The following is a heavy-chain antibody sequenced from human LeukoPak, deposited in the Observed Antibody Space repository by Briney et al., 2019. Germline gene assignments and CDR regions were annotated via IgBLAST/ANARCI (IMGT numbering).Heavy chain of an antibody. CDR2: ISWNSGSI. D-gene: IGHD3-22*01. CDR1: GFTFDDYA. J-gene: IGHJ5*02. CDR3: AKGVSGYQGGWFDP. Sequence: GGSLRLYCAASGFTFDDYAMHWVRQAPGKGLEWVSGISWNSGSIGYADSVKGRFTISRDNAKNSLYLQMNSLRAEDTALYYCAKGVSGYQGGWFDPWGQGTLVTVSS. V-gene: IGHV3-9*01.